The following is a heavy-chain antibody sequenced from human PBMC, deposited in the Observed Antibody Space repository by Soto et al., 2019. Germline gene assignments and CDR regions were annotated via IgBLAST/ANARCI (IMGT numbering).Heavy chain of an antibody. CDR2: IGTAGDT. CDR3: ARSRGTEFDS. J-gene: IGHJ4*02. D-gene: IGHD3-16*01. Sequence: EVQLVESGGGLVQPGGSLRLSCAASGFTLSNYDMHWVRQGTGKGLELVSVIGTAGDTYYPGSVKGRFNISRENAKNSLFLQITSLRAGYTAVYYSARSRGTEFDSWGQETLVSVSS. CDR1: GFTLSNYD. V-gene: IGHV3-13*04.